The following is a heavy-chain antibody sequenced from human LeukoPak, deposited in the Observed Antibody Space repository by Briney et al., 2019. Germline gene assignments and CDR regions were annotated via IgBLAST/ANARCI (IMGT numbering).Heavy chain of an antibody. J-gene: IGHJ1*01. V-gene: IGHV5-51*01. CDR1: GYSFTSYW. D-gene: IGHD3-22*01. CDR3: ARQGAYYDSSGYHPGQH. Sequence: GESLKISCKGSGYSFTSYWIGWVRQMPGKGLVWMGIIYPGDSDTRYSPSFQGQVTISADKSISTAYLQWSSLKASDTAMYYCARQGAYYDSSGYHPGQHWGQGTLVTVSS. CDR2: IYPGDSDT.